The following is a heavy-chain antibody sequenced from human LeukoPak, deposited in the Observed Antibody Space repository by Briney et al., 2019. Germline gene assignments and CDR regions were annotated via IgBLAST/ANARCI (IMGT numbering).Heavy chain of an antibody. CDR1: GFTFSSFA. CDR3: AKGSSSSRPYYFDY. J-gene: IGHJ4*02. D-gene: IGHD6-6*01. CDR2: VGGSGGST. Sequence: PGGSLRLSCAASGFTFSSFAMSWVRQAPGKGLEWVASVGGSGGSTNYADSVKGRFTISRDSSNNMVYLQMNSLRAEDTATYYCAKGSSSSRPYYFDYWGQGTLVTVSS. V-gene: IGHV3-23*01.